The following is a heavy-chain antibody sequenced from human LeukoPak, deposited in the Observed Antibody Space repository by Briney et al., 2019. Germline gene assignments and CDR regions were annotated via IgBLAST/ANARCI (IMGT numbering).Heavy chain of an antibody. J-gene: IGHJ6*03. CDR3: AKFGEFCSSTSCYVFGSHYYMDV. CDR1: GFTFSSYA. V-gene: IGHV3-23*01. CDR2: ISGSGGST. Sequence: PGGSLRLSCAASGFTFSSYAMSWVRQAPGKGLEWVSAISGSGGSTYYADSVKGRFTISRDNSKNTLYLQMNSLRAEDTAVYYCAKFGEFCSSTSCYVFGSHYYMDVWGKGTTVTISS. D-gene: IGHD2-2*01.